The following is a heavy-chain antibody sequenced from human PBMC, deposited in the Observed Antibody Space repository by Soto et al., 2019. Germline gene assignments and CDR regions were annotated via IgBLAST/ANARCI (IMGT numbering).Heavy chain of an antibody. CDR3: TRANWYSEY. CDR1: GGSISNHY. CDR2: IYYNGNT. J-gene: IGHJ4*02. Sequence: QVQLQESGPGLVKPSETLSLTCTVSGGSISNHYWSWIRQPPGKGLEWIGYIYYNGNTNYNPSLKSRVTMSVATSKNQISLKLSSVTAADTAVYYCTRANWYSEYWGQGTRVTVSS. V-gene: IGHV4-59*11. D-gene: IGHD7-27*01.